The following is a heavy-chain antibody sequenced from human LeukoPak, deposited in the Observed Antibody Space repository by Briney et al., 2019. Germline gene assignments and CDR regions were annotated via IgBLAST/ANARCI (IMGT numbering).Heavy chain of an antibody. J-gene: IGHJ4*02. V-gene: IGHV3-7*03. CDR3: AKEGRGLQTY. CDR2: IKEDGTET. CDR1: GFMFSSNW. D-gene: IGHD5-24*01. Sequence: GGSLRLSCAASGFMFSSNWMSWVRLAPGKGLEWVANIKEDGTETYYVDSVKGRFTISRDNAKSSLYLQMNSLRVEDTAVYYCAKEGRGLQTYWGQGTLVTVSS.